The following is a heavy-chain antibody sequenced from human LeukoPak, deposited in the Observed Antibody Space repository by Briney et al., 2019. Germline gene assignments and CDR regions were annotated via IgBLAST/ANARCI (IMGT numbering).Heavy chain of an antibody. Sequence: GGSLRLSCAASRFTFSNAWMSWVRQAPGKGLEWVGRIKSKTDGGTTDYAAPVKGRFTISRDDSKNTLYLQMNSLKTEDTAVYYCTIDDDYYDSPHWGQGTLVTVSS. J-gene: IGHJ4*02. CDR1: RFTFSNAW. V-gene: IGHV3-15*01. CDR3: TIDDDYYDSPH. CDR2: IKSKTDGGTT. D-gene: IGHD3-22*01.